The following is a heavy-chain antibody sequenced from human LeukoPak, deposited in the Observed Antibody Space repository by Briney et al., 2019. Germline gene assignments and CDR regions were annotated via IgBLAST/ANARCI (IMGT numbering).Heavy chain of an antibody. J-gene: IGHJ6*02. CDR3: ARDTSGWPLNYFYYGMDV. CDR2: ISGSGGST. D-gene: IGHD6-19*01. V-gene: IGHV3-23*01. CDR1: GFTFSNYG. Sequence: PGGSLRLPCAASGFTFSNYGMNWVRQAPGKGLEWVSTISGSGGSTLYADSVKGRFTISRDNSKNTLYLQMNSLRAEDTAVYYCARDTSGWPLNYFYYGMDVWGQGTTVTVSS.